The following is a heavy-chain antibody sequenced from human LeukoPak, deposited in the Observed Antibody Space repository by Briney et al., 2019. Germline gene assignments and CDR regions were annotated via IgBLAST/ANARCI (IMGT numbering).Heavy chain of an antibody. J-gene: IGHJ4*02. CDR3: ARRKIHSGYDWVFDY. Sequence: GASVKVSCKASGYTFTSYDINWVRQATGQGLEWMGWMNPNSGNTGYAQKFQGRVTMTRNTSISTAYMELSSLRSEDTAVYYCARRKIHSGYDWVFDYRGQGTLVTVSS. V-gene: IGHV1-8*01. CDR1: GYTFTSYD. D-gene: IGHD5-12*01. CDR2: MNPNSGNT.